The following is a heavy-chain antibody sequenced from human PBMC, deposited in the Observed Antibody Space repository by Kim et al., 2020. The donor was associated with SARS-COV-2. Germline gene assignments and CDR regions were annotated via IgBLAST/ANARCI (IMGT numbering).Heavy chain of an antibody. CDR3: ARDGGYCSGGSCYSARWWFDP. Sequence: GGSLRLSCAASGFTFSSYSMNWVRQAPGKGLEWVSSISSSSNYIYYADSVKGRFTTSRDNAKNSLYLQMNSLRAEDTAVYYCARDGGYCSGGSCYSARWWFDPWGQGTLVTVSS. CDR1: GFTFSSYS. D-gene: IGHD2-15*01. J-gene: IGHJ5*02. CDR2: ISSSSNYI. V-gene: IGHV3-21*01.